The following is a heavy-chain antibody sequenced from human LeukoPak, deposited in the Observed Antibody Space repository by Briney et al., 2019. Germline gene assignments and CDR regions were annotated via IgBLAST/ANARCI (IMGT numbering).Heavy chain of an antibody. Sequence: GGSQRLSCAASGFTFSDYWMHWVRQVPGKGLVWVSRINSDGTSTVYADSVKGRFTMSRTNAKNMLYLEMDSLRAEDTAGYFCAREGLLYYESSGSYVCFAPWGQGTLVTVSS. J-gene: IGHJ5*02. CDR3: AREGLLYYESSGSYVCFAP. CDR2: INSDGTST. D-gene: IGHD3-22*01. CDR1: GFTFSDYW. V-gene: IGHV3-74*01.